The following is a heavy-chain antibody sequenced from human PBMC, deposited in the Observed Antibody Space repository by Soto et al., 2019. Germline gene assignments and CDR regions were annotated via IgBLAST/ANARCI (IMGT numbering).Heavy chain of an antibody. CDR1: GFTFSSYA. J-gene: IGHJ2*01. Sequence: EVQLLESGGGLVQPGGSLRLSCVASGFTFSSYAMSWVRQAPGKGLEWVSAISGSGGSTYYADSVKGRFTISRDNSKNTLYLQMNSLRAEDTAVYYCATNYDSSGYYFTLDLWGRGTLVTVSS. CDR2: ISGSGGST. CDR3: ATNYDSSGYYFTLDL. D-gene: IGHD3-22*01. V-gene: IGHV3-23*01.